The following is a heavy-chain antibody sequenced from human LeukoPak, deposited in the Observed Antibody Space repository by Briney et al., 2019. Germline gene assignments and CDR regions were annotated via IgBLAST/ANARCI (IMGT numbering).Heavy chain of an antibody. D-gene: IGHD5-12*01. J-gene: IGHJ1*01. Sequence: GGSLRLSCAASGFTFSDYYMSWIRQAPGKGLEWVSYISSSSYTNYADSVKGRFTISRDNAKNSLYLQMNSLRAEDTAVYYCASHIVATTEEYFQHWGRGTLVTVSS. V-gene: IGHV3-11*06. CDR1: GFTFSDYY. CDR2: ISSSSYT. CDR3: ASHIVATTEEYFQH.